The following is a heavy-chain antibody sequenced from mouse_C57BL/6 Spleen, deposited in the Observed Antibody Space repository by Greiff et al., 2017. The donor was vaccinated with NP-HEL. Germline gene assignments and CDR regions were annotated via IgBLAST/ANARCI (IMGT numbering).Heavy chain of an antibody. Sequence: QVQLKESGPELVKPGASVKISCKASGYAFSSSWMNWVKQRPGQGLEWIGDIYPGSGSTNYNEKFKSKATLTVDTSSSTAYMQLSSLTSEDSAVYYCASMVTTRLWYFDVWGTGTTVTVSS. CDR1: GYAFSSSW. CDR3: ASMVTTRLWYFDV. V-gene: IGHV1-55*01. J-gene: IGHJ1*03. D-gene: IGHD2-2*01. CDR2: IYPGSGST.